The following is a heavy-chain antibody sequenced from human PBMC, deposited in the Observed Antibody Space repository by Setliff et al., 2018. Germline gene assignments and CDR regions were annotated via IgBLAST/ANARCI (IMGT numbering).Heavy chain of an antibody. Sequence: PGGSLRLSCATSGFAFDSYAMHWVRQAPGKGLEWVAIIFHDGRDIYYGDSVQGRFAISRDNAKNSLSLQMNNLRTEDTAVYYCFGAGTCSYWGQGTLVTVSS. D-gene: IGHD3-10*01. V-gene: IGHV3-33*03. CDR2: IFHDGRDI. CDR3: FGAGTCSY. CDR1: GFAFDSYA. J-gene: IGHJ4*02.